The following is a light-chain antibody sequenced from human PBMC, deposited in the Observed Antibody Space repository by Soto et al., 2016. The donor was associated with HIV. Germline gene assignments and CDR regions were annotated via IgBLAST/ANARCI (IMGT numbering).Light chain of an antibody. CDR3: RVWDTSSDHWV. CDR1: NIGSKV. V-gene: IGLV3-21*03. Sequence: SYVLTQPPSVSVAPGKTARITCGGNNIGSKVVHWYHLKPGQAPVLVVYDDSNRPSAIPERFSGANSGSTATLTISRVEAGDEADYYCRVWDTSSDHWVFGGGTKLTVL. CDR2: DDS. J-gene: IGLJ3*02.